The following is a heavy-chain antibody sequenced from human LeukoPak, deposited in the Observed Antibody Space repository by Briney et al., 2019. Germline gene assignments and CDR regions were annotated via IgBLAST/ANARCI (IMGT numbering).Heavy chain of an antibody. CDR1: GFTFSNAW. V-gene: IGHV3-23*01. D-gene: IGHD3-22*01. CDR3: ARSGYYLYYYMDV. CDR2: ISGTGVTT. Sequence: GGSLRLSCAASGFTFSNAWMSWVRQAPGKGLEWVSSISGTGVTTYYADSVKGRFTISRDKSRNTVYLQMNSLRAEDTAIYYCARSGYYLYYYMDVWGTGTTVTISS. J-gene: IGHJ6*03.